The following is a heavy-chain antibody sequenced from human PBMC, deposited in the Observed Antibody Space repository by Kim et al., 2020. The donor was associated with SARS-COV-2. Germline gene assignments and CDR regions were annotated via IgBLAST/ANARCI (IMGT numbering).Heavy chain of an antibody. V-gene: IGHV4-34*01. Sequence: SETLSLTCAVYGGSFSGYYWSWIRQPPGKGLEWIGEINHSGSTNYNPSLKSRVTISVDTSKNQFSLKLSSVTAADTAVYYCASRPSYGYRWGLRYWGQGTLVTVSS. CDR1: GGSFSGYY. D-gene: IGHD5-18*01. CDR3: ASRPSYGYRWGLRY. CDR2: INHSGST. J-gene: IGHJ4*02.